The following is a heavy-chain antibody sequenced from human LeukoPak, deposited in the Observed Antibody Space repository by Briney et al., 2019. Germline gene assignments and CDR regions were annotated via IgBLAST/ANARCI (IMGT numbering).Heavy chain of an antibody. CDR3: ARVKLSGWYFDY. CDR2: IYHSGST. D-gene: IGHD2-15*01. J-gene: IGHJ4*02. CDR1: GGSISSGGYS. Sequence: PSETLSLTCTVPGGSISSGGYSWSWIRQPPGKGLEWIGYIYHSGSTYYNPSLKSRVTISVDRSKNQFSLKLSSVTAADTAVYYCARVKLSGWYFDYWGQGTLVTVSS. V-gene: IGHV4-30-2*01.